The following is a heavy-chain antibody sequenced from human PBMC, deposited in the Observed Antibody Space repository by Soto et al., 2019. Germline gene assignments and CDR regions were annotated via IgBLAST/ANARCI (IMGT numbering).Heavy chain of an antibody. J-gene: IGHJ4*02. V-gene: IGHV3-33*01. CDR3: AREWFGELLSSAYLDY. CDR1: GFTFSSYG. Sequence: GGSLRLSCAASGFTFSSYGMHWVRQAPGKGLEWVAVIWYDGSNKYYADSVKGRFTISRDNSKNTLYLQMNSLRAEDTAVYYCAREWFGELLSSAYLDYWGQGTLVTVS. D-gene: IGHD3-10*01. CDR2: IWYDGSNK.